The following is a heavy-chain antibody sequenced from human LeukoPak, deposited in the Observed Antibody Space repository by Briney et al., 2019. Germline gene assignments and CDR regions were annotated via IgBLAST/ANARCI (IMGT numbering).Heavy chain of an antibody. CDR3: AKGRDFLDY. J-gene: IGHJ4*02. Sequence: QAGGSLRLSCAASGFTFSSYAMTWVRRAPGKGLEWVSVISGSGGNTYHADSVKGRFTISRDNSKNTLSLQMNSLRVEDTAVYYCAKGRDFLDYWGQGTLVTVSS. V-gene: IGHV3-23*01. D-gene: IGHD2/OR15-2a*01. CDR2: ISGSGGNT. CDR1: GFTFSSYA.